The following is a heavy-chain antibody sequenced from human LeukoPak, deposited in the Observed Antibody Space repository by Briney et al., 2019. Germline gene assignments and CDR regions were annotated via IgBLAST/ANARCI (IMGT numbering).Heavy chain of an antibody. J-gene: IGHJ4*02. D-gene: IGHD4-17*01. Sequence: GGSLKLSCEASGFTFSGSAIHWVRQASGKGLEWIGRIRSKGDSHATAYAASVEGRFTISRNDSTNTAYLQMNRLTTDDTGMYYCTRPTVATNSWGQGTLVTVSS. V-gene: IGHV3-73*01. CDR2: IRSKGDSHAT. CDR3: TRPTVATNS. CDR1: GFTFSGSA.